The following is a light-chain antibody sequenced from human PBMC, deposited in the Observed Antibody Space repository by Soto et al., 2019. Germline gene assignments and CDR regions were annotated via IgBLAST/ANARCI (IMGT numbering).Light chain of an antibody. J-gene: IGKJ2*01. Sequence: DIQMTHSPSSLSASVGDRVTITCRASQGIRNDLGWFQQKPGKAPKRLIYAVSNLESGVPSRFGGSGSGTEFTLTISSLQAEDVATYYCLRYYTYPRTFGQGPKLEIK. CDR1: QGIRND. CDR3: LRYYTYPRT. CDR2: AVS. V-gene: IGKV1-17*01.